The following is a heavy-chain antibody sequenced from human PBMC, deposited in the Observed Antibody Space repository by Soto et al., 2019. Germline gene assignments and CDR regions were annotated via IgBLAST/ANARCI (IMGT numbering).Heavy chain of an antibody. CDR3: ARAEIVGTPPLFDN. D-gene: IGHD5-12*01. J-gene: IGHJ4*02. CDR1: GFTFKNYG. CDR2: IWYDGSDI. Sequence: PGGSLRLSCAASGFTFKNYGMHWVRQAPGKGLEWVALIWYDGSDIYYSDSVRGRFTISRDNSQNTLYLQMSGLRVDDTATYYCARAEIVGTPPLFDNWGQGVLVTVSS. V-gene: IGHV3-33*01.